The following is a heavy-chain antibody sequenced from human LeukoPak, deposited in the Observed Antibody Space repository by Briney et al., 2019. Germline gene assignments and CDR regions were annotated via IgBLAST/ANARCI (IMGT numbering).Heavy chain of an antibody. V-gene: IGHV1-2*02. Sequence: ASVKVSCKASGYTFTGYYMHWVRQAPGQGLEWMGWINPNSGGTNYAQKFQGRVTMTRDTSISTAYMELSRLRSDDTALYYCAREGGTAMAPGGPPYYYMDVWGKGTTVTVSS. J-gene: IGHJ6*03. CDR3: AREGGTAMAPGGPPYYYMDV. CDR1: GYTFTGYY. CDR2: INPNSGGT. D-gene: IGHD5-18*01.